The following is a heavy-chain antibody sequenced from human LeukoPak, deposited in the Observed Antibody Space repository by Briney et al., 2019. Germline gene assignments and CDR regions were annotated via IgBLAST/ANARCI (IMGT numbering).Heavy chain of an antibody. D-gene: IGHD3-22*01. CDR1: GFTFSSYA. Sequence: PGGSLRLSCAASGFTFSSYAMSWVRQAPGKGLEWVSAISGSGGNTYYADSVKGRFTISRDSSKNTLYLQMNSLRAEDTAVYYCAKGELWDSSGYDAFDIWGQGTMVTVSS. CDR3: AKGELWDSSGYDAFDI. V-gene: IGHV3-23*01. J-gene: IGHJ3*02. CDR2: ISGSGGNT.